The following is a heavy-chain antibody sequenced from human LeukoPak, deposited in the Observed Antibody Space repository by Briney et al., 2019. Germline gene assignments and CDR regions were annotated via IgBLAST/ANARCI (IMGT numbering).Heavy chain of an antibody. CDR1: GGSISTSNYY. V-gene: IGHV4-39*07. Sequence: PSETLSLTCTVSGGSISTSNYYWGWIRQPPGKGLEWIGNIFYSGSTYYSPSLKSRVTISVDTSKNQISLRLTSVTAADTAVYYCARYMGQYYYYYMDVWGKGTTVTISS. D-gene: IGHD3-10*01. CDR3: ARYMGQYYYYYMDV. J-gene: IGHJ6*03. CDR2: IFYSGST.